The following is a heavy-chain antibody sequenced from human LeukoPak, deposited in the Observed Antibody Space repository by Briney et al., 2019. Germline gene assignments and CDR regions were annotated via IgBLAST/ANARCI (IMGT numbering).Heavy chain of an antibody. CDR3: ARAEGWFDP. Sequence: PSETLSLTCAVSGGSISSGGYSWSWIRQPPGKGLEWIGYIYHSGSTYYNPSLKSRVTISVDRSKNQFSLKLSSVTAADTAVYYCARAEGWFDPWGQEPWSPSPQ. J-gene: IGHJ5*02. V-gene: IGHV4-30-2*01. CDR2: IYHSGST. CDR1: GGSISSGGYS.